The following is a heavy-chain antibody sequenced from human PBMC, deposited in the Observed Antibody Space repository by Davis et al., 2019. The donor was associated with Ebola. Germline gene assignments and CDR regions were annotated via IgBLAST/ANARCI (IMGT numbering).Heavy chain of an antibody. J-gene: IGHJ4*02. V-gene: IGHV3-48*01. D-gene: IGHD3-10*02. Sequence: GESLKISCAASGFTFSSYSMNWVRQAPGKGLEWVSRIDTDGSTTNYADSVRGRFTISRENAKNSVYLQMNSLRAEDTAVYYCARDSGIFGDYYFDSWGQGTLVTVSS. CDR2: IDTDGSTT. CDR3: ARDSGIFGDYYFDS. CDR1: GFTFSSYS.